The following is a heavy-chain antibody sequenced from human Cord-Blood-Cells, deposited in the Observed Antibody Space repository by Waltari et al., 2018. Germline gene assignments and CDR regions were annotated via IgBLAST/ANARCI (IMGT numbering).Heavy chain of an antibody. CDR2: IIPTFGTP. CDR3: ARLAARDAFDI. D-gene: IGHD6-6*01. V-gene: IGHV1-69*01. J-gene: IGHJ3*02. CDR1: EGTFSSYA. Sequence: QVQLVQSGAEVKKPGSPVKVSCKASEGTFSSYAISWVRQAPGHGLEWMGGIIPTFGTPNYAQKFQGRVTITADESTSTAYMELSSLRSEDTAVYYCARLAARDAFDIWGQGTMVTVSS.